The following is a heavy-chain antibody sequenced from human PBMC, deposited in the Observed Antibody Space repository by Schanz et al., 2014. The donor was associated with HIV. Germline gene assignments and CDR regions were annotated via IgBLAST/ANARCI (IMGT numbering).Heavy chain of an antibody. D-gene: IGHD3-9*01. Sequence: VQLVESGGGVVQPGRSLRLSCAASGFTFSSYDIHWVRQAPGKGLEWVANVNQDGSVKYYVDSVKGRFTISRDNANNSLYLQMNSLRAEDTAVYYCARDAARYFDWSYYFDFWGQGTLVTVSS. V-gene: IGHV3-7*01. J-gene: IGHJ4*02. CDR2: VNQDGSVK. CDR3: ARDAARYFDWSYYFDF. CDR1: GFTFSSYD.